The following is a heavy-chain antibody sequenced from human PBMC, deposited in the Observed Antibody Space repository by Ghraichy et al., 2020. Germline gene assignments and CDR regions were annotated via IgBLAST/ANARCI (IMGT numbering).Heavy chain of an antibody. CDR3: TRDIVATTPNWFDP. D-gene: IGHD5-12*01. CDR2: IRSKAYGGTT. J-gene: IGHJ5*02. CDR1: GFTFGDYA. Sequence: GESLNISCTASGFTFGDYAMSWFRQAPGKGLEWVGFIRSKAYGGTTEYAASVKGRFTISRDDSKSIAYLQMNSLKTEDTAVYYCTRDIVATTPNWFDPWGQGTLVTVSS. V-gene: IGHV3-49*03.